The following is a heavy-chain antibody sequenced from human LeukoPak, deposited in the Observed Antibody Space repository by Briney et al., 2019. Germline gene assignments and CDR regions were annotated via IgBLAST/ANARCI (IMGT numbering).Heavy chain of an antibody. CDR1: GFTFSSYW. J-gene: IGHJ4*02. D-gene: IGHD3-16*01. CDR2: IKHNGDEL. V-gene: IGHV3-7*01. Sequence: GGSLRLSCAASGFTFSSYWMTWVRQAPGKGLEWVGNIKHNGDELNYVDSVEDRFTISRDNAKNSLYLYMTDLRAEDTAVYYCARELRTFDSWGQGTLVTVSS. CDR3: ARELRTFDS.